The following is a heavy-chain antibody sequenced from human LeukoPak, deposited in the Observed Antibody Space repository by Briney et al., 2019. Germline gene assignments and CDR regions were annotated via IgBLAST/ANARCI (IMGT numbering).Heavy chain of an antibody. CDR1: GFTFTSYT. D-gene: IGHD1-26*01. Sequence: GGSPRLSCAASGFTFTSYTMNWVRQAPGKGLEWVSLISSGSRFIYYADSVKGRFTISRGNAKNILYLQMNSLRVEDTAIYFCARSAVGTTTPLSYWGQGALVTVSS. CDR2: ISSGSRFI. J-gene: IGHJ4*02. V-gene: IGHV3-21*06. CDR3: ARSAVGTTTPLSY.